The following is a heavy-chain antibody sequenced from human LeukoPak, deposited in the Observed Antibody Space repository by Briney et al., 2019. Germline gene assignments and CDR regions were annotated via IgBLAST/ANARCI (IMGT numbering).Heavy chain of an antibody. CDR1: GFTFTDYY. V-gene: IGHV3-11*01. Sequence: GGSLRLSCAASGFTFTDYYMSWTRQAPGKGLEWVSYIDKSGSTKDYADSVKGRFTISRDNAKNSLYLQMNSLRVEDTAVYYCARVLGSYTVDFWGQGTLATVSS. CDR2: IDKSGSTK. CDR3: ARVLGSYTVDF. J-gene: IGHJ4*02. D-gene: IGHD3-10*01.